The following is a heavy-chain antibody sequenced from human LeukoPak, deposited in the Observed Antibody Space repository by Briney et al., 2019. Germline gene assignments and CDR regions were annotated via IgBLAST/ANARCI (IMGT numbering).Heavy chain of an antibody. CDR3: ARRRPGDYVSDF. J-gene: IGHJ4*02. D-gene: IGHD4-17*01. CDR1: GYTFTNYW. Sequence: PGESLKISCNASGYTFTNYWIGWVRQMSGKGLEWMGIIYPGDSDTKYSPSFQGQVTISADKSTSTAYLQWSSLKASDIAIYYCARRRPGDYVSDFWGQGTLVTVSS. V-gene: IGHV5-51*01. CDR2: IYPGDSDT.